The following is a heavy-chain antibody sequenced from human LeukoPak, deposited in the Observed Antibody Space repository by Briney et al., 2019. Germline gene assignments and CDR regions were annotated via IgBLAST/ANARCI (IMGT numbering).Heavy chain of an antibody. CDR1: GFTFSSYW. Sequence: GGSLRLSCAASGFTFSSYWMHWVRQAPGKGLVWVSRINSDGSSTSYADSVKGRFTISRDNAKNTLYLQMNSLRAEDTAVYYCAKDGAWGLLTSNYFDYWGQGTLVTVSS. J-gene: IGHJ4*02. V-gene: IGHV3-74*01. D-gene: IGHD1-26*01. CDR3: AKDGAWGLLTSNYFDY. CDR2: INSDGSST.